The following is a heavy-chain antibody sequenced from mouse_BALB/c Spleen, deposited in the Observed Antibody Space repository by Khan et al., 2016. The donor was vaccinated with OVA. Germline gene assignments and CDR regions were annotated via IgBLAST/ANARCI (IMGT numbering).Heavy chain of an antibody. CDR3: ARGNYYGSSSWFGY. CDR2: ILPGSGRN. D-gene: IGHD1-1*01. J-gene: IGHJ3*01. V-gene: IGHV1-9*01. Sequence: QVQLQQSGAELMKPGASVKISCKATGYTFSSYWIEWVKQRPGHGLEWIGEILPGSGRNNYNEKFKGKATFTADTSSNTAYMQLSNLTSDDSAVYYCARGNYYGSSSWFGYGGQGTLVTVSA. CDR1: GYTFSSYW.